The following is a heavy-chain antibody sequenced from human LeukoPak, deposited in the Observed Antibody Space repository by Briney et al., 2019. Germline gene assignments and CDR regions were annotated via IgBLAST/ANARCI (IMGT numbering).Heavy chain of an antibody. CDR2: IYHSGST. J-gene: IGHJ4*02. CDR1: GYSISSGYY. D-gene: IGHD3-22*01. V-gene: IGHV4-38-2*02. Sequence: SETLSLTCTVSGYSISSGYYWGWIRQPPGKGLEWIGGIYHSGSTYYNPSLKSRVTISVDTSKNQFSLKLSSVTAADTAVYYCASPGYYYDSSGYVPFDYWGQGTLVTVSS. CDR3: ASPGYYYDSSGYVPFDY.